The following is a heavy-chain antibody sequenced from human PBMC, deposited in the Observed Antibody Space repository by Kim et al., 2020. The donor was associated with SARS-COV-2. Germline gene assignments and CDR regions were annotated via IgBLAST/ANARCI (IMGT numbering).Heavy chain of an antibody. D-gene: IGHD2-15*01. J-gene: IGHJ4*02. CDR3: ARDSVVVVAATRGEFDY. CDR1: GYTFTSYG. V-gene: IGHV1-18*01. Sequence: ASVKVSCKASGYTFTSYGISWVRQAPGQGLEWMGWISAYNGNTNYAQKLQGRVTMTTDTSTSTAYMELRSLRSDDTAVYYCARDSVVVVAATRGEFDYWGQGTLVTVSS. CDR2: ISAYNGNT.